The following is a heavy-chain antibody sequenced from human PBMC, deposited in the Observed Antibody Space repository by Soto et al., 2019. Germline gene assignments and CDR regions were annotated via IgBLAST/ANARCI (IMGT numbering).Heavy chain of an antibody. Sequence: QVQLVESGGGVVQPGRSLRLSCAASGFTFSSYAMHWVRQAPGKGLEWVAVISYDGSNKYYADSVKGRFTISRDNSKNQLYLQMNSLRAEDTAVYYCARNYDILTGLFDPWGQGTLVTVSS. CDR3: ARNYDILTGLFDP. CDR2: ISYDGSNK. V-gene: IGHV3-30-3*01. J-gene: IGHJ5*02. D-gene: IGHD3-9*01. CDR1: GFTFSSYA.